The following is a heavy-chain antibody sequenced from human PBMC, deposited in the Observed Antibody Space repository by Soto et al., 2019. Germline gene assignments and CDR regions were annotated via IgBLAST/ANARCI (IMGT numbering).Heavy chain of an antibody. V-gene: IGHV1-46*03. D-gene: IGHD1-26*01. CDR3: VRGRGGNYHFYFDH. CDR2: IDPNDGST. CDR1: GYTFINYY. Sequence: ASVKVSCKXSGYTFINYYIDWVRQAPGQGLEWMAIIDPNDGSTNYAQGFQGRLTVTRDTSTSTVYMDLSSLTSEDTAVYYCVRGRGGNYHFYFDHWGQGTPVTVS. J-gene: IGHJ4*02.